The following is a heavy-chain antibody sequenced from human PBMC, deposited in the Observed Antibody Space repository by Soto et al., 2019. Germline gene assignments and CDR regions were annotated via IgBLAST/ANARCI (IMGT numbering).Heavy chain of an antibody. CDR2: IIPIFGTA. Sequence: SVKVSCKASGGTFSSYAISWVRQAPGQGLEWMGGIIPIFGTANYAQKFQGRVTITADESTSTACMELSSLRSEDTAVYYCARDPDCTNGVCYNNWFDPWGQGTLVTVSS. CDR1: GGTFSSYA. D-gene: IGHD2-8*01. V-gene: IGHV1-69*13. J-gene: IGHJ5*02. CDR3: ARDPDCTNGVCYNNWFDP.